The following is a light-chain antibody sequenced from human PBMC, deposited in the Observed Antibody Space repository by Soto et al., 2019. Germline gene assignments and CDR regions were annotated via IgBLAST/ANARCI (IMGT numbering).Light chain of an antibody. Sequence: QSVLAQPPSVSEVPRQRVTISCSGSDSNIGNNPVNWYQQLPGKAPKLLIFYDNLLSPGVPDRFSGSKSGTSASLAISGLQSEDEGDYYWASWDDTLSGPVFGGGTKVTVL. V-gene: IGLV1-36*01. CDR2: YDN. J-gene: IGLJ3*02. CDR1: DSNIGNNP. CDR3: ASWDDTLSGPV.